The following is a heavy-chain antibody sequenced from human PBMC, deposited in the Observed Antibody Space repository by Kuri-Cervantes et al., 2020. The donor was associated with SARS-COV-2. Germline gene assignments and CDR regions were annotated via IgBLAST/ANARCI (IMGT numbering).Heavy chain of an antibody. D-gene: IGHD6-19*01. CDR3: ARGPRAGTPVERFDH. CDR1: GFTFSSYS. Sequence: GESLKISCAASGFTFSSYSMTWVRQAPGKGLEWVSAISGSAGSSYYADSVKGRFTISRDNSKNTLYLQMNSLRAEDTAVYHCARGPRAGTPVERFDHWGQGTLVTVSS. J-gene: IGHJ4*02. V-gene: IGHV3-23*01. CDR2: ISGSAGSS.